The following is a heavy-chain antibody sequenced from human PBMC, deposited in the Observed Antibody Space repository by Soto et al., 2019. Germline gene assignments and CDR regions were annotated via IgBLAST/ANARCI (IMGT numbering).Heavy chain of an antibody. Sequence: QVQLVESGGGVVQPGRSLRLSCAASGFTFSSYAIHWVRQAPGKGLEWVAVISYDGSDNYYADSVKGRITISRDNSKNTPYLKITSMRADDTAVYYCASDSGDYDFLDYCGQGTLVTVSS. D-gene: IGHD4-17*01. CDR1: GFTFSSYA. CDR2: ISYDGSDN. V-gene: IGHV3-30-3*01. J-gene: IGHJ4*02. CDR3: ASDSGDYDFLDY.